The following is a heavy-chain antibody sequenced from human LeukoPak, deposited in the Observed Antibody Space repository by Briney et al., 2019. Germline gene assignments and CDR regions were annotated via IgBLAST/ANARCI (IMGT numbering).Heavy chain of an antibody. V-gene: IGHV3-21*01. CDR1: GFTFSSYS. CDR3: ARDRGYCSSTSCYDFDY. J-gene: IGHJ4*02. D-gene: IGHD2-2*01. Sequence: GGSLRLSCAASGFTFSSYSMNWVRKAPGKGLEWVSSISSSSSYIYYADSVKGRFTISRDNAKNSLYLQMNSLRAEDTAVYYCARDRGYCSSTSCYDFDYWGQGTLVTVSS. CDR2: ISSSSSYI.